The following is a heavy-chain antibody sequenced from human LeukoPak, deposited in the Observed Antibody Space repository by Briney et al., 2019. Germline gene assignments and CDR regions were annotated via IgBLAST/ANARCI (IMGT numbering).Heavy chain of an antibody. CDR3: AKWEN. CDR2: ISGPSSHT. J-gene: IGHJ6*04. D-gene: IGHD1-26*01. V-gene: IGHV3-23*01. Sequence: PGGSLRLSCVASGFTFSGFAMIWVRQAPGKGLQWVSAISGPSSHTYYADSVRGRFTISRDNSRNTLYLQMNSLTVEDTAVYYCAKWENWGKGTTVTISS. CDR1: GFTFSGFA.